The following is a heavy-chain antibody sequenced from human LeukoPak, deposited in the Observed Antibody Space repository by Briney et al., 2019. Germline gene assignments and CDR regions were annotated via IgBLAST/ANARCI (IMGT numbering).Heavy chain of an antibody. J-gene: IGHJ5*02. CDR1: GFTFSSYG. Sequence: PGGSLRLSCAASGFTFSSYGMHWVRQAPGKGLEWVVVIWSDGSNKYHADSVKGRFTISRDNSKNTLYLQMNSLRVEDTAVYYCARGASIAAAGTGEKSNWFDPWGQGTLVTVSS. CDR2: IWSDGSNK. CDR3: ARGASIAAAGTGEKSNWFDP. D-gene: IGHD6-13*01. V-gene: IGHV3-33*01.